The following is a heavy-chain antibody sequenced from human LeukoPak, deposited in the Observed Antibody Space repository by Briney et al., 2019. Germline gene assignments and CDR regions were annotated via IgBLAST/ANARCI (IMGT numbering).Heavy chain of an antibody. CDR1: RYTFTGYY. J-gene: IGHJ3*02. CDR3: ARDLGYSYGGYLDAFDI. CDR2: INPNSGGT. V-gene: IGHV1-2*02. Sequence: ASVKVSCKASRYTFTGYYMHWVRQAPGQGLEWMGWINPNSGGTNYAQKFQGRVTMTRDTSISTAYMELSRLRSDDTAVYYCARDLGYSYGGYLDAFDIWGQGTMVTVSS. D-gene: IGHD5-18*01.